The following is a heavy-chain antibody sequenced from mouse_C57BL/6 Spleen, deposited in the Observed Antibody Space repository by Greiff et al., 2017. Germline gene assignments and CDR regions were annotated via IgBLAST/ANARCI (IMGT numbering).Heavy chain of an antibody. CDR3: ARTTGTGAMDY. V-gene: IGHV1-64*01. CDR1: GYTFTSYW. J-gene: IGHJ4*01. D-gene: IGHD4-1*02. CDR2: IHPNSGST. Sequence: VQLQQPGAELVKPGASVKLSCKASGYTFTSYWMHWVKQRPGQGLEWIGMIHPNSGSTNYNEKFKSKATLTVDKSSSTAYMQLSGLTSEDSAVYYCARTTGTGAMDYWGQGTSVTVSS.